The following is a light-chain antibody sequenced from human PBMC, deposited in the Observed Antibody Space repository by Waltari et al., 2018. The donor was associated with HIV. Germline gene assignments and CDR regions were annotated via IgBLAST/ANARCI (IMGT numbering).Light chain of an antibody. CDR2: AAS. Sequence: DIQMTQSPSSLSASVGGRVTISCRASQAISKYLAWFQQKPGKAPRSLVYAASSLQTGVPARFSGSGSGTDFTLTISSLQPEDFATYYCQQYDSLPITFGQGTRLDIK. CDR1: QAISKY. V-gene: IGKV1-16*01. J-gene: IGKJ5*01. CDR3: QQYDSLPIT.